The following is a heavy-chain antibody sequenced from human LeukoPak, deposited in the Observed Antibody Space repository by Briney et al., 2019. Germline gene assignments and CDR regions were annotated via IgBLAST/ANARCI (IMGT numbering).Heavy chain of an antibody. J-gene: IGHJ4*02. CDR1: GFTFSNYW. CDR3: ASQKTVVTTFDS. V-gene: IGHV3-7*05. D-gene: IGHD2-21*02. CDR2: IKQDGSGK. Sequence: GGSLRLSCAASGFTFSNYWMNWVRQAPGKGLEWVANIKQDGSGKFYVDSVKGRFTISRDNAKNSLYLQMNSLRAEDTAVYYCASQKTVVTTFDSWGQGTLVSVSS.